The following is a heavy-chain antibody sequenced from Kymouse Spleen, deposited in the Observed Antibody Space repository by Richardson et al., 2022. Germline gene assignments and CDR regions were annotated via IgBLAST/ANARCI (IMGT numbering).Heavy chain of an antibody. CDR1: GFTFSSYG. J-gene: IGHJ4*02. V-gene: IGHV3-33*01. Sequence: QVQLVESGGGVVQPGRSLRLSCAASGFTFSSYGMHWVRQAPGKGLEWVAVIWYDGSNKYYADSVKGRFTISRDNSKNTLYLQMNSLRAEDTAVYYCAREDTAMEPFDYWGQGTLVTVSS. D-gene: IGHD5-18,IGHD5-18*01. CDR3: AREDTAMEPFDY. CDR2: IWYDGSNK.